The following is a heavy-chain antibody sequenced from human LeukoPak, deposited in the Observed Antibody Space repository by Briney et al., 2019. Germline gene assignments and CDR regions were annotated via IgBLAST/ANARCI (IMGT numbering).Heavy chain of an antibody. Sequence: PSETLSLTCTVSGGSISSSSYYWGWFRQPPGKGLEWIGRIYYSGSTYYNPSPKSRVTISVDTSKNQFSLKLSSVTAADTAVYYCARGYSSGWQDPLFVYWGQGALVTVSS. D-gene: IGHD6-19*01. CDR1: GGSISSSSYY. J-gene: IGHJ4*02. CDR2: IYYSGST. V-gene: IGHV4-39*01. CDR3: ARGYSSGWQDPLFVY.